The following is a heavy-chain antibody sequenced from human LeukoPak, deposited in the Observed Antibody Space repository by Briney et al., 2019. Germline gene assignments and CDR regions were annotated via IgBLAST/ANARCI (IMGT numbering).Heavy chain of an antibody. Sequence: PSETLSLTCAVCGGSFSGYYWSWIRQPPGKGLEWIGEINHSGSTNYNPSLKSRVTISVDTSKNQFSLKLSSVTAADTAVYYCARGNGSGYEGGYGMDVWGQGTTVTVSS. CDR1: GGSFSGYY. CDR3: ARGNGSGYEGGYGMDV. D-gene: IGHD5-12*01. CDR2: INHSGST. J-gene: IGHJ6*02. V-gene: IGHV4-34*01.